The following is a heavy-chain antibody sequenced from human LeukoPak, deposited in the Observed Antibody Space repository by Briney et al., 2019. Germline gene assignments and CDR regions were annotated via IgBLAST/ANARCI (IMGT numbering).Heavy chain of an antibody. CDR1: GFTFDDYA. D-gene: IGHD3-16*01. V-gene: IGHV3-9*01. J-gene: IGHJ4*02. CDR3: AKGNLMTTPNDVFDY. CDR2: ISWNSGSI. Sequence: PGRSLRLSCAASGFTFDDYATHWVRQAPGKGLEWVSGISWNSGSIGYADSVKGRFTISRDNAKNTLYLQMNSLRAEDTAVYYCAKGNLMTTPNDVFDYWGQGTLVTVSS.